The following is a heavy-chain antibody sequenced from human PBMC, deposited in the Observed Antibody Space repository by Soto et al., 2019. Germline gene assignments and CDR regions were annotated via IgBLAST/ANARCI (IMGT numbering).Heavy chain of an antibody. V-gene: IGHV3-64D*06. CDR1: GVVFIEGT. D-gene: IGHD3-3*01. J-gene: IGHJ4*02. CDR2: GSTSVRSN. CDR3: VKQENGLDRVDFES. Sequence: VVSLILSCSASGVVFIEGTIYWFRQVPVNGLEAMSAGSTSVRSNYYADSVKYRFTISIDNSKNTLSLQMGSLRPEDTAIYYCVKQENGLDRVDFESWGPGHQVHLSS.